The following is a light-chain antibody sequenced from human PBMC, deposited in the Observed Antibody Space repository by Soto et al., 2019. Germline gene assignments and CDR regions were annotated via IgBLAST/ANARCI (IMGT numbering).Light chain of an antibody. CDR3: QQRSNWPPWT. CDR1: QSVISY. Sequence: PGERATLSCRASQSVISYLAWYQQKPGQAPRLLIYDASNRATGIPARFSGSGSGTDFTLTISSLEPEDFAVYYCQQRSNWPPWTFGQGTKVEIK. V-gene: IGKV3-11*01. CDR2: DAS. J-gene: IGKJ1*01.